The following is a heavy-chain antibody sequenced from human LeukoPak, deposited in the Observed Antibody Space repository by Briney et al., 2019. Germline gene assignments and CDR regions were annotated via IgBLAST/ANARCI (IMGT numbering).Heavy chain of an antibody. CDR1: GFSFSSYG. V-gene: IGHV3-33*01. D-gene: IGHD5-18*01. J-gene: IGHJ4*02. CDR2: IWYDGTNK. Sequence: PGGSLRLSCAASGFSFSSYGMHWVRQAPGKGLEWVAVIWYDGTNKYYADSVKGRFTISRDNPKNTLYLQMNSLRAEDMAVYYCARDQRGFSYSKYYFDYWGQGTLVTVSS. CDR3: ARDQRGFSYSKYYFDY.